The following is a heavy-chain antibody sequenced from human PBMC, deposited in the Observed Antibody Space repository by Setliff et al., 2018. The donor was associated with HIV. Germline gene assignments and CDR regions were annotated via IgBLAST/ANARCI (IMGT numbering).Heavy chain of an antibody. D-gene: IGHD2-2*01. V-gene: IGHV4-4*08. CDR2: IYSSGST. J-gene: IGHJ4*02. Sequence: KASETLSLTCTVSGGSISSYYWSWIRQPPGKGLEWLGHIYSSGSTNYNPSLKSRVIMTRDTSTSTVYMELKSLRSDDTAVYYCARDRPQYCSSPTCNLGIDYWGQGTLVTVSS. CDR1: GGSISSYY. CDR3: ARDRPQYCSSPTCNLGIDY.